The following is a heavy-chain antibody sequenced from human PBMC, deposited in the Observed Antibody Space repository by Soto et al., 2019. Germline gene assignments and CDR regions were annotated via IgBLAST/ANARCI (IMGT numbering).Heavy chain of an antibody. V-gene: IGHV1-3*01. CDR3: ARDDSGYSGSHYIDYFNF. CDR2: INGGNGNT. CDR1: GNTVPNYA. J-gene: IGHJ4*02. D-gene: IGHD1-26*01. Sequence: ASVKVSCKASGNTVPNYAIHWVRQAPGQRLEWMGWINGGNGNTYYSQRFQGRLTFTRDTSPGTTYMELSSLTSEDTAIYYCARDDSGYSGSHYIDYFNFWGQGTLVTVSS.